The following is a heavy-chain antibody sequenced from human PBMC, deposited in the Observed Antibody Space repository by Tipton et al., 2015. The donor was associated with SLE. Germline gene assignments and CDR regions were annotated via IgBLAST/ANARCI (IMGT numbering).Heavy chain of an antibody. D-gene: IGHD1-26*01. V-gene: IGHV4-31*03. J-gene: IGHJ4*02. CDR1: GGSISSGGYY. CDR2: IYNSVST. CDR3: AREGALTREGEQETQV. Sequence: TLSLTCTVSGGSISSGGYYWSWIRQHPGKGLEYIGYIYNSVSTDYNPSLKSRITISVDTSKNQFSLRLSSVTAADTAVYYCAREGALTREGEQETQVWGQGTLVTVSS.